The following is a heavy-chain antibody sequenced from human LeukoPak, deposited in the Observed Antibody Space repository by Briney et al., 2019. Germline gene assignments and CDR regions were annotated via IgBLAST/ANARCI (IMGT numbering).Heavy chain of an antibody. J-gene: IGHJ5*02. CDR2: IYYSGST. Sequence: SETLSLTCAVYGGSFSGYYWSWIRQHPGKGLEWIGYIYYSGSTYYNPSLKSRVTISVDTSKNQFSLKLSSVTAADTAVYYCARALERGVVWFDPWGQGTLVNVSS. CDR1: GGSFSGYY. CDR3: ARALERGVVWFDP. V-gene: IGHV4-31*11. D-gene: IGHD1-1*01.